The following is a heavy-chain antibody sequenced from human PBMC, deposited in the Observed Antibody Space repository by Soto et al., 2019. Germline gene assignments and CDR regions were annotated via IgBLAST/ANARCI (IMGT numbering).Heavy chain of an antibody. CDR2: ISSSSSYI. CDR1: GFTFSSYS. CDR3: ARDGLLWFGELLRNWFDP. J-gene: IGHJ5*02. V-gene: IGHV3-21*01. Sequence: EVQLMESGGGLVKPGGSLRLSCAASGFTFSSYSMNWVRQAPGKGLEWVSSISSSSSYIYYADSVKGRFTISRDNAKNSLYLQMNSLRAEDTAVYYCARDGLLWFGELLRNWFDPWGQGTLVTVSS. D-gene: IGHD3-10*01.